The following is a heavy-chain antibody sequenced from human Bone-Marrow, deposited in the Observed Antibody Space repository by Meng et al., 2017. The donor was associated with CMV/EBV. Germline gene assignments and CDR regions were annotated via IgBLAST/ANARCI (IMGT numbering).Heavy chain of an antibody. CDR3: VAWNPRRGYTYGDSKGWFDP. CDR2: IGTAGDT. V-gene: IGHV3-13*01. D-gene: IGHD5-18*01. J-gene: IGHJ5*02. CDR1: GLTFSRYD. Sequence: GESLKISCAASGLTFSRYDMHWVRQPTGKGLEWVSAIGTAGDTYYPDSVKGRFTISRENAKNSLYLQMNSLTAGDTAVYYCVAWNPRRGYTYGDSKGWFDPWGQGTLVTGSS.